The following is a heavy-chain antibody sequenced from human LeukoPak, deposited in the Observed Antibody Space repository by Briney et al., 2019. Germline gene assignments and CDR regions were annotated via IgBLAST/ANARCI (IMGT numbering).Heavy chain of an antibody. J-gene: IGHJ3*02. CDR1: GFTFSSYS. V-gene: IGHV3-21*01. Sequence: GSLRLSCAASGFTFSSYSMNWVRQAPGKGLEWVSSISSSSSYIYYADSVKGRFTISRDNAKNSLYLQMNSLRAEDTAVYYCARKDGIVGAPDAFDIWGQGTMVTVSS. CDR3: ARKDGIVGAPDAFDI. D-gene: IGHD1-26*01. CDR2: ISSSSSYI.